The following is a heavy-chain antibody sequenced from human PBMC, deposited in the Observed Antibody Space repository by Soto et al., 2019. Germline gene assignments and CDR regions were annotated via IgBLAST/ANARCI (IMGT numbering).Heavy chain of an antibody. V-gene: IGHV1-18*01. J-gene: IGHJ4*02. Sequence: ASVKVSCKASGYTFTSYGISWVRQAPGQGLEWMGWISAYNGNTNYAQKLQGRVTMTTDTSTSTAYMELRSLRSDDTAVYYCARHSYSSSWYIAFDYWGQGTLVTVSS. CDR2: ISAYNGNT. CDR3: ARHSYSSSWYIAFDY. CDR1: GYTFTSYG. D-gene: IGHD6-13*01.